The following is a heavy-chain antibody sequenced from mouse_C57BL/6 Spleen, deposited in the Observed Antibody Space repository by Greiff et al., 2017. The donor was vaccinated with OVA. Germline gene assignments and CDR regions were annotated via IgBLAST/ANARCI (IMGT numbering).Heavy chain of an antibody. CDR1: GFTFSDYG. D-gene: IGHD1-1*01. V-gene: IGHV5-17*01. J-gene: IGHJ4*01. CDR2: ISSGSSTN. CDR3: ARVPPSVGATGDAMGY. Sequence: DVLLVESGGGLVKPGGSLKLSCAASGFTFSDYGMHWVRQAPEKGLEWVAYISSGSSTNYYADTVKGRFTISKDKAKNTLFLQMTSLRSVDTAMYYCARVPPSVGATGDAMGYWGQGTSVTVSS.